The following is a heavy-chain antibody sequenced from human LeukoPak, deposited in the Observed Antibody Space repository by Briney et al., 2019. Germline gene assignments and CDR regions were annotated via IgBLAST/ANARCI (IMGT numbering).Heavy chain of an antibody. V-gene: IGHV6-1*01. D-gene: IGHD2-8*01. Sequence: SQTLSLSCAISGVGVSSDSAAWGWIRQSPSNCLEWLGRTYYRSKWYNDYAVFVKSRITINPNTTKNQFSRQTTHASLKGRAMSYFPRGKWSWYFYLWGRGTLVTVSS. J-gene: IGHJ2*01. CDR2: TYYRSKWYN. CDR3: PRGKWSWYFYL. CDR1: GVGVSSDSAA.